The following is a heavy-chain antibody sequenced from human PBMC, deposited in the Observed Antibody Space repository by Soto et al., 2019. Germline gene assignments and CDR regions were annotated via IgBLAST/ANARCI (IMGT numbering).Heavy chain of an antibody. CDR2: ISGSGGST. V-gene: IGHV3-23*01. Sequence: GGSLRLSCAASGFTFSSYAMSWVRQAPGKGLEWVSAISGSGGSTYYADSVKGRFTISRDNSKNTLYLQMNSLRAEDTAVYYCAKGVSSWYGKNWFDPWGQGTLVTVSS. D-gene: IGHD6-13*01. CDR3: AKGVSSWYGKNWFDP. CDR1: GFTFSSYA. J-gene: IGHJ5*02.